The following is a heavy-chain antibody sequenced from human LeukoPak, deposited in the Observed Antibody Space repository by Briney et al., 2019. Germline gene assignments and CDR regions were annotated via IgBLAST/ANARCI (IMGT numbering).Heavy chain of an antibody. CDR3: ARVSSSRWYFDY. CDR1: GGSISSSSYY. V-gene: IGHV4-39*07. J-gene: IGHJ4*02. Sequence: SETLSLTCTVSGGSISSSSYYWGWIRQPPGKGLEWIGSIYYSGSTYYNPSLKSRVTISVDTSKNQFSLKLSSVTAADTAVYYCARVSSSRWYFDYWGQGTLVTVSS. D-gene: IGHD6-13*01. CDR2: IYYSGST.